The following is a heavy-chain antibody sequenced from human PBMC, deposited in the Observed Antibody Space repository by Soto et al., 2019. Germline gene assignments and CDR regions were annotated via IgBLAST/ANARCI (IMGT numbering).Heavy chain of an antibody. Sequence: SETLSLTCSVSGGSISGDYYWSWIRQSPEKGLEWIGYIYYSGSSYSNPALQSRLSMSLDTSKNQFSLKLRSVTAADTSVYPGARGGAGWQGYFESWGQGALVTVSS. CDR2: IYYSGSS. V-gene: IGHV4-30-4*08. CDR1: GGSISGDYY. D-gene: IGHD2-15*01. J-gene: IGHJ4*02. CDR3: ARGGAGWQGYFES.